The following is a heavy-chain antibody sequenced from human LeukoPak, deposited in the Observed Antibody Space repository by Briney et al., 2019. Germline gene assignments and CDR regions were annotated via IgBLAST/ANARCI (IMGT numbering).Heavy chain of an antibody. D-gene: IGHD1-26*01. CDR3: ATRAGGSYYGEDYFDY. V-gene: IGHV3-30*02. Sequence: GGSLRLSCAASGFTVSGDYMSWVRQAPGKGLKWVAFIRSDGGDKSYADSVKGRFTISRDNSKNTLYLQMNSLRAEDTAVYYCATRAGGSYYGEDYFDYWGQGSLVTVSS. CDR2: IRSDGGDK. CDR1: GFTVSGDY. J-gene: IGHJ4*02.